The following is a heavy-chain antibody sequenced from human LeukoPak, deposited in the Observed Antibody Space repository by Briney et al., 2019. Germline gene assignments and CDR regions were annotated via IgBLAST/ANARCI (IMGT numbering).Heavy chain of an antibody. CDR2: INPNSGGT. CDR1: GYTFTGYY. D-gene: IGHD3-22*01. Sequence: ASVKVSCKASGYTFTGYYMHWVRQAPGQGLEWMGWINPNSGGTNYAQKFQGRVTMTRDTSISTAYMELNRLRSDDTAVYYCARVPYDSSGSIDYWGQGTLVTVSS. V-gene: IGHV1-2*02. CDR3: ARVPYDSSGSIDY. J-gene: IGHJ4*02.